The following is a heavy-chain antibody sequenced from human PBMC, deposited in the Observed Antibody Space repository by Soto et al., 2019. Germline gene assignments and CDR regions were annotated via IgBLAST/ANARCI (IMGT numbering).Heavy chain of an antibody. CDR2: IRPTGDLA. CDR3: ARDRPTTWFRTGMDV. D-gene: IGHD3-9*01. CDR1: GDTFTDYY. V-gene: IGHV1-46*01. J-gene: IGHJ6*02. Sequence: ASVKVSGKASGDTFTDYYIHWVRQAPGQGPEWMGVIRPTGDLANYAQKFQGRVTVTRDTSTSTVYMELRSLRSEDTAVYYCARDRPTTWFRTGMDVWGQGTTVTVSS.